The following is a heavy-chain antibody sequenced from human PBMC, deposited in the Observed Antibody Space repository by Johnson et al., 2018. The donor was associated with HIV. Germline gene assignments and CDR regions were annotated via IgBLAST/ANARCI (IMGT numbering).Heavy chain of an antibody. CDR3: VRDRGTMLLDGAFDI. V-gene: IGHV3-30*02. D-gene: IGHD3-10*01. CDR2: IRYDGSNN. CDR1: GFTFSSYA. Sequence: QVQLVESGGGVVQPVGSLRLSCAASGFTFSSYAMHWVRQAPGKGLEWVAFIRYDGSNNYYADSVKGRFTISRDNSKNTLYLQMNSLRAEDTAVYYCVRDRGTMLLDGAFDIWGQGTMVTVSS. J-gene: IGHJ3*02.